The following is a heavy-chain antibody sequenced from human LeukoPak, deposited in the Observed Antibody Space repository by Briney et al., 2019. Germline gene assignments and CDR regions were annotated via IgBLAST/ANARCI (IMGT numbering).Heavy chain of an antibody. CDR3: ARTASSSVGAFDI. CDR2: IYYTGTT. D-gene: IGHD6-6*01. V-gene: IGHV4-39*01. J-gene: IGHJ3*02. CDR1: GGSISSSKYY. Sequence: KTSETLSLTCTVSGGSISSSKYYWGWIRQPPGKGLEWIGSIYYTGTTYYNPPLKSRVTMSVDTSKNQFSLKLSSVTAADTAVYYCARTASSSVGAFDIWGQGTMVSVSS.